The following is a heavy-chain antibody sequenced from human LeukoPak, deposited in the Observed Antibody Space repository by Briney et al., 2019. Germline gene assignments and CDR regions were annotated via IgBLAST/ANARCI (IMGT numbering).Heavy chain of an antibody. CDR1: GGSISSYY. D-gene: IGHD2-15*01. CDR3: ARVGSYTWYYNFDY. CDR2: ISDSGSS. V-gene: IGHV4-59*01. Sequence: SSETLSLTCTVSGGSISSYYWSWIRQPPGKGLEWIGYISDSGSSNYNPSLKSRVTISVDTSKNQFSLKLSSVTAADTAVYYCARVGSYTWYYNFDYWGQGTLVTVSS. J-gene: IGHJ4*02.